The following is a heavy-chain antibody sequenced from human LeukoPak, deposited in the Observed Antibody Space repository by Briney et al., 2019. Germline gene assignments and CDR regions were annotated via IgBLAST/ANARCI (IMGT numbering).Heavy chain of an antibody. CDR2: INPNSGGT. J-gene: IGHJ4*02. Sequence: ASVKVSCKASGYTFTGYYMHWVRQAPGQGLEWMGWINPNSGGTNNAQKFQGRVTMTRDTSISTAYMELSSLRYDDTAVYYCARVWELGSDYWGQGTLVTVSS. D-gene: IGHD1-26*01. V-gene: IGHV1-2*02. CDR3: ARVWELGSDY. CDR1: GYTFTGYY.